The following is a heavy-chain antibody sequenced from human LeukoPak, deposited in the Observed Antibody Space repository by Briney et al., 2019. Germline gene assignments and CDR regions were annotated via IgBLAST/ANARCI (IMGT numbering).Heavy chain of an antibody. J-gene: IGHJ4*02. D-gene: IGHD6-13*01. CDR2: INPNSGGT. CDR1: GYTFTGYY. V-gene: IGHV1-2*02. CDR3: ASVFWYSSSWSFDY. Sequence: ASVKVSCKASGYTFTGYYMHWVRQAPGQGLEWMGWINPNSGGTNYAQKFQGRVTMTRDTSISTAYMELGRLRSDDTAVYYCASVFWYSSSWSFDYWGQGTLVTVSS.